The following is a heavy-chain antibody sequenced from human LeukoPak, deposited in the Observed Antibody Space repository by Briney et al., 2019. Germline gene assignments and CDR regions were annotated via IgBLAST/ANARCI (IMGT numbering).Heavy chain of an antibody. CDR1: NVSFTDFY. D-gene: IGHD1-26*01. CDR2: INHSGST. CDR3: ARVVGGDYYYYMDV. J-gene: IGHJ6*03. Sequence: SETLSLTCGVNNVSFTDFYWSWIRQTPGKGLEWIGEINHSGSTNYNPSLKSRVTISVDTSKNQFSLKLSSVTAADTAVYYCARVVGGDYYYYMDVWGKGTTVTVSS. V-gene: IGHV4-34*01.